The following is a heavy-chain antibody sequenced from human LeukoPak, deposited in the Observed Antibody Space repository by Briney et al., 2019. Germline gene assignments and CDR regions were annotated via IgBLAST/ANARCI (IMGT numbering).Heavy chain of an antibody. Sequence: PSETLSLTCTVSGGSISSYYWSWIRQPPGKGLEWIGYIYTSGSTNYNPSLKSRVTITVDTSKNQFSLKLSSVIAADTAVYYCARRSRVMVRGVIITYYYYMDVWGKGTTVTVSS. CDR1: GGSISSYY. D-gene: IGHD3-10*01. J-gene: IGHJ6*03. CDR2: IYTSGST. V-gene: IGHV4-4*09. CDR3: ARRSRVMVRGVIITYYYYMDV.